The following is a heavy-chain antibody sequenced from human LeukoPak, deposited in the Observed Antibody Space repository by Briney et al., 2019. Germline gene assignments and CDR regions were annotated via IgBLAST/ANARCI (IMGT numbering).Heavy chain of an antibody. D-gene: IGHD5-18*01. J-gene: IGHJ4*02. CDR3: ARAGYSYGHDY. Sequence: ASVKVSCKASGYTFTSYGISWVRQAPGQGLEWMGWISAYNGNTNYAQKLQGRVTMTRNTSISTAYMELSSLRSEDTAVYYCARAGYSYGHDYWGQGTLVTVSS. V-gene: IGHV1-18*01. CDR2: ISAYNGNT. CDR1: GYTFTSYG.